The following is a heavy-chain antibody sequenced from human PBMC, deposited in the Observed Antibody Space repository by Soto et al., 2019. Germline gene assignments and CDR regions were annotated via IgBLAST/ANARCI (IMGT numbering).Heavy chain of an antibody. D-gene: IGHD4-17*01. J-gene: IGHJ6*03. Sequence: PGESLKISCKGSGYSFTSYWIGWVRQMPGKGLEWTGIIYPGDSDTRYSPSFQGQVTISADKSISTAYLQWSSLKASDTAMYYCPRLYGGPDYYSSYMDVWGKGTRVTVPS. CDR3: PRLYGGPDYYSSYMDV. V-gene: IGHV5-51*01. CDR1: GYSFTSYW. CDR2: IYPGDSDT.